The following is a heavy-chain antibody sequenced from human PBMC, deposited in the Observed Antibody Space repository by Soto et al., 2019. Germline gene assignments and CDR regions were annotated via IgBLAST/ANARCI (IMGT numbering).Heavy chain of an antibody. CDR1: GYTFTSYV. CDR2: ISAYNGNT. D-gene: IGHD6-19*01. V-gene: IGHV1-18*01. J-gene: IGHJ5*02. CDR3: ARERWAGDVATSSGWFDH. Sequence: ASVKVSCKASGYTFTSYVISWVRQAPGQGLEWMGWISAYNGNTNYAQKLQGRVTMTTDTSTSTAYMELRSLRSDDTAVYYCARERWAGDVATSSGWFDHWGQGTLVTVSS.